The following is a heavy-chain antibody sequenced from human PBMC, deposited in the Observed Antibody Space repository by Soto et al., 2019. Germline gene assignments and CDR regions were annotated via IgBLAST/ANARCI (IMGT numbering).Heavy chain of an antibody. CDR1: GFTFSSYA. Sequence: GESLKISCAASGFTFSSYAMSWVRQAPGKGLEWVSAISGSGGSTYYADSVKGRFTISRDNSKKTLYRQMNSLRAEDTAVYYCAKDPYSSGWRDAFDIWGQGTMVTVSS. D-gene: IGHD6-19*01. J-gene: IGHJ3*02. CDR2: ISGSGGST. CDR3: AKDPYSSGWRDAFDI. V-gene: IGHV3-23*01.